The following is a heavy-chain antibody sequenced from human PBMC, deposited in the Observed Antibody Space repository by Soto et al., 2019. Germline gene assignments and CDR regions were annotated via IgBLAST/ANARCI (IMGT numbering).Heavy chain of an antibody. V-gene: IGHV4-4*02. CDR2: IYHSGST. CDR1: GGSVSSSNW. J-gene: IGHJ6*02. Sequence: SEALSLTCALSGGSVSSSNWWRWVRKTPGKGLEWIGEIYHSGSTNYNPSLKSRVTISVDKSKNQFSLKLSSVTAADTAVYYCARGGWSKGRYYSGMDVWGQGTTVTVSS. D-gene: IGHD2-15*01. CDR3: ARGGWSKGRYYSGMDV.